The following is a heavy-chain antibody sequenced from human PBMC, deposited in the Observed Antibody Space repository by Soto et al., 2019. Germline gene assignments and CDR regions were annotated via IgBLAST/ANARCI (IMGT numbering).Heavy chain of an antibody. CDR3: ARGVAAAGYNWFDP. CDR2: MNPNSGNT. D-gene: IGHD6-13*01. Sequence: QVQQVQSGAEVKKPGASVKVSCKASGYTFTSYDINWVRQATGQGLEWMGWMNPNSGNTGYAQKFQGRVTMTRNTSISTAYMELSSLRSEDTAVYYCARGVAAAGYNWFDPWGQGTLVTVSS. V-gene: IGHV1-8*01. J-gene: IGHJ5*02. CDR1: GYTFTSYD.